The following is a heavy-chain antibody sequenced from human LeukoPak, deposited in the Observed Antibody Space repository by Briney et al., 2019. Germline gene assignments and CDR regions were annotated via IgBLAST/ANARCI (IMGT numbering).Heavy chain of an antibody. V-gene: IGHV4-31*03. D-gene: IGHD1-26*01. CDR3: AIKGAHSFFDY. CDR2: IYYSGST. CDR1: GGSISSGGYY. J-gene: IGHJ4*02. Sequence: SETLSLTCTVSGGSISSGGYYWSWIRQHPGKGLEWIGYIYYSGSTNYNPSLKSRVTISVDTSKNQFSLKLSSVTAADTAVYYCAIKGAHSFFDYWGQGTLVTVSS.